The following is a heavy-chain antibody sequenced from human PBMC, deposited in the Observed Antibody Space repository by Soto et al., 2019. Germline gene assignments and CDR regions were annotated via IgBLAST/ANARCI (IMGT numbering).Heavy chain of an antibody. J-gene: IGHJ5*02. V-gene: IGHV3-21*01. D-gene: IGHD2-8*01. Sequence: GSLRLSCAASGFAFSSHTMNWVRQAPGKGLEWVCSISISSSYIYYADSVRGRFTISRDNAKNSLYLQMNNLRTEDTAVYYCARGGCTNGVRRPFDPWGQGTLVTVSS. CDR1: GFAFSSHT. CDR3: ARGGCTNGVRRPFDP. CDR2: ISISSSYI.